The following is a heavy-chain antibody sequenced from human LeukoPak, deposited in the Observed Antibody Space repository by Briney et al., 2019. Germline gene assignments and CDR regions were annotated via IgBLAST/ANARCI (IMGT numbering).Heavy chain of an antibody. J-gene: IGHJ6*02. V-gene: IGHV1-69*13. CDR1: GGTFSSYA. D-gene: IGHD3-10*01. CDR2: IIPIFGTA. CDR3: ARGGDSDYYYGMDV. Sequence: ASVRVSCKASGGTFSSYAISWVRQAPGQGLEWMGGIIPIFGTANYAQKFQGRVTITADESTSTAYMELSSLRSEDTAVYYCARGGDSDYYYGMDVWGQGTTVTVS.